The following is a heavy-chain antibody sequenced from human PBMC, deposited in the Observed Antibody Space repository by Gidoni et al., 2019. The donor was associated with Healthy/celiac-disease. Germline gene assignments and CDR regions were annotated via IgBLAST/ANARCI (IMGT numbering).Heavy chain of an antibody. CDR3: ARGLRPTGYYFDY. D-gene: IGHD2-21*02. J-gene: IGHJ4*02. Sequence: EVQLVASGGGLVQPGGSLRRACAASGFPLSSYSMNWVRQAPGKGLEWVSYISSSSSTIYYADSVKGRFTISRDNAKNSLYLQMNSLRAEDTAVYYCARGLRPTGYYFDYWGQGTLVTVSS. V-gene: IGHV3-48*01. CDR2: ISSSSSTI. CDR1: GFPLSSYS.